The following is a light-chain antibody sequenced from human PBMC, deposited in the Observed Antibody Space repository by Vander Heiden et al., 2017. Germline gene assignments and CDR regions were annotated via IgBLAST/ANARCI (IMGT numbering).Light chain of an antibody. CDR3: QQRNSDLPIFT. Sequence: DIQLTQSPSFLSASVGDRVTITCRASQAITDYLAWYQQKPGKAPKLLIDGPSTLQSAVPSRFRGVQSRFSGNGYGTEFTLTISSVQPEDFATYYCQQRNSDLPIFTFGHGTKVDIK. J-gene: IGKJ3*01. V-gene: IGKV1-9*01. CDR2: GPS. CDR1: QAITDY.